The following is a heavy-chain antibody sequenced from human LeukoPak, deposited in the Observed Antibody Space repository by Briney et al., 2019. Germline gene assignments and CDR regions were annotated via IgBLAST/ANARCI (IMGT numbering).Heavy chain of an antibody. CDR1: GGSVIN. J-gene: IGHJ3*01. CDR2: VHNSGGT. D-gene: IGHD5-18*01. Sequence: PSETLSLTCTVSGGSVINWAWIRQPLGKALAWIGSVHNSGGTYYNPSLQSRVDMAVDTSTNQFSLRVASVTAADTAVYYCVTMGHNYGNSFDVWGQGTMVTVFS. V-gene: IGHV4-39*01. CDR3: VTMGHNYGNSFDV.